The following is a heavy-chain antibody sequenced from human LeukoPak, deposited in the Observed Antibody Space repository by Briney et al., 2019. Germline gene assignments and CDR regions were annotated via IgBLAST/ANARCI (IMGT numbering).Heavy chain of an antibody. V-gene: IGHV3-23*01. D-gene: IGHD2-21*02. J-gene: IGHJ4*02. CDR1: GFTFSSYG. Sequence: PGGSLRLSCVVSGFTFSSYGMSWVRQAPVKGLEWVSAISGSGGSTYYADSVKGRFTISRDNSKNTLYVQMNSLRAEDTAVYYCAKGVGTFDYWGQGTLVTVSS. CDR2: ISGSGGST. CDR3: AKGVGTFDY.